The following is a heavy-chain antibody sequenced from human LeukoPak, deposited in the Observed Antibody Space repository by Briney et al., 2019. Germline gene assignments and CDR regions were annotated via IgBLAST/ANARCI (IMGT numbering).Heavy chain of an antibody. CDR3: ASGGAITMVRGVITYFDY. CDR2: INHSGST. D-gene: IGHD3-10*01. V-gene: IGHV4-34*01. J-gene: IGHJ4*02. CDR1: GGSFSGYY. Sequence: SETLSLTCAVYGGSFSGYYWSWIRQPPGKGLEWTGEINHSGSTNYNPSLKSRVTISVDTSKNQFSLKLSSVTAADTAVYYCASGGAITMVRGVITYFDYWGQGTLVTVSS.